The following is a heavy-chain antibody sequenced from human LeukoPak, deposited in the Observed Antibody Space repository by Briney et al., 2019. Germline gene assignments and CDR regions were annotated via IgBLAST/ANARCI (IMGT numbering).Heavy chain of an antibody. Sequence: GGSLRLSCAASGFTFSSYAMSWVRQAPGKGLEWVSAISGSGGSTYYADSVKGRFTISRDNSKNTLYLQMNSLRAEDTAVYYCAKARDYGYVWGSYRFGHNYYYYMDVWGKGTTVTVSS. CDR2: ISGSGGST. CDR3: AKARDYGYVWGSYRFGHNYYYYMDV. D-gene: IGHD3-16*02. CDR1: GFTFSSYA. V-gene: IGHV3-23*01. J-gene: IGHJ6*03.